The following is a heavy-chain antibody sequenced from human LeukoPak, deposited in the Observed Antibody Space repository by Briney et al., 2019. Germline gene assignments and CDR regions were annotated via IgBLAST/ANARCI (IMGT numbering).Heavy chain of an antibody. CDR1: GFTFDDYA. D-gene: IGHD1-26*01. CDR2: ISGSGGST. Sequence: GGSLRLSCAASGFTFDDYAMSWVRQAPGKGLEWVSAISGSGGSTYYADSVKGRFTISRDNSKNTLYLQMNSLRAEDTAVYYCAKDRVGATNGHYYFDYWGQGTLVTVSS. CDR3: AKDRVGATNGHYYFDY. J-gene: IGHJ4*02. V-gene: IGHV3-23*01.